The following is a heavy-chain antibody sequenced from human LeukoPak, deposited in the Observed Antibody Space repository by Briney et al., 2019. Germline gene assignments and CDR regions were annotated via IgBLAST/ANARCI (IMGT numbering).Heavy chain of an antibody. Sequence: ASVKVSCKASGYTFTNYGITWVRQAPGQGLEWMGWISGYNGNTNYAQKLQGRVTMTTDTSTSTAYMELRSLRSDDTAVYYCARYFGDPQGMDVWGQGTTVTVSS. CDR3: ARYFGDPQGMDV. D-gene: IGHD3-10*01. V-gene: IGHV1-18*01. J-gene: IGHJ6*02. CDR1: GYTFTNYG. CDR2: ISGYNGNT.